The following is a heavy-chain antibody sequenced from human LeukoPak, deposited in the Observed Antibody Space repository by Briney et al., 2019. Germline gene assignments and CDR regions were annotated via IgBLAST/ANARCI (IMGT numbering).Heavy chain of an antibody. CDR2: IYYSGST. CDR3: ARQAYCSTTSCYRWDP. CDR1: GGSISSSTYY. Sequence: PSETLSLTCTVSGGSISSSTYYWGWIRQPPGKGLEWIGSIYYSGSTYYNPSLKSRVTISVDTFKNQFSLKLSSVTAADTAMYYCARQAYCSTTSCYRWDPWGQGTLVTVSS. V-gene: IGHV4-39*01. J-gene: IGHJ5*02. D-gene: IGHD2-2*01.